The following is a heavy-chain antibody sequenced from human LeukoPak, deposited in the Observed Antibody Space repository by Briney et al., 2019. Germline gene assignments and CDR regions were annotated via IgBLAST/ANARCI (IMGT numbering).Heavy chain of an antibody. CDR2: INHSGST. Sequence: SETLSLTCAVYGGSFSGYYWSWSRQPPGKGLEWIGAINHSGSTNYNPSLKSRVTISVDTSKNQFSLKLSSVPAADTAVYYCARGRRDHYYGSGSYGPYYYYMDVWGKGTTVTVSS. CDR1: GGSFSGYY. J-gene: IGHJ6*03. V-gene: IGHV4-34*01. CDR3: ARGRRDHYYGSGSYGPYYYYMDV. D-gene: IGHD3-10*01.